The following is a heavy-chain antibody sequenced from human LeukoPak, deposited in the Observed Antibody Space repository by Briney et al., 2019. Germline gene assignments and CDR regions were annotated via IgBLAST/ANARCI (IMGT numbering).Heavy chain of an antibody. V-gene: IGHV3-7*03. J-gene: IGHJ3*02. CDR3: AKDLLSYSIAVAGGPAFDI. D-gene: IGHD6-19*01. CDR1: GFTFSRYW. CDR2: IKQDGSEK. Sequence: GGSLRLSCAASGFTFSRYWMTWVRQAPGKGLEWVANIKQDGSEKYYVDSVKGRFTISRDNAKNSLYLQMNSLRAEDMALYYCAKDLLSYSIAVAGGPAFDIWGQGTMVTVSS.